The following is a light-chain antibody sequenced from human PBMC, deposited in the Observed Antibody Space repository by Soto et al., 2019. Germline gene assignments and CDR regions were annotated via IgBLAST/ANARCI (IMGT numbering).Light chain of an antibody. Sequence: QSVLTQPPSASGTPGQRVTISCSGRNSNIGSNYVYWYQQVPGTAPKLLIYTNNQRPSGVPDRFSGSKSATSASLAIGGLRSEDEADYYCISYTSSSTWVFGGGTKLTVL. V-gene: IGLV1-47*01. CDR3: ISYTSSSTWV. J-gene: IGLJ3*02. CDR1: NSNIGSNY. CDR2: TNN.